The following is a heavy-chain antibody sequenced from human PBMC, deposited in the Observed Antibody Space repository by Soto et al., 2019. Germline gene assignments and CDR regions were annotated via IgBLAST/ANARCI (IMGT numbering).Heavy chain of an antibody. CDR1: GYTLTELS. J-gene: IGHJ4*02. D-gene: IGHD2-2*01. CDR2: FDPEDGET. Sequence: ASVKVSCKVSGYTLTELSMHWVRQAPGKGLEWMGGFDPEDGETIYAQKFQGRVTMTEDTSTDTAYMELRSLRSDDTAVYYCARVVGCSSTSCLGDYWGQGTLVTVSS. V-gene: IGHV1-24*01. CDR3: ARVVGCSSTSCLGDY.